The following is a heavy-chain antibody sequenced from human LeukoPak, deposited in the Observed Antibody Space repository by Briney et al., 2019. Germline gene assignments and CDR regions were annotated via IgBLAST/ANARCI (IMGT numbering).Heavy chain of an antibody. Sequence: GGSLRLSCAASGFTFNTCWMHWVRQTPGKGLMWVSRINSDGIGTSYADSVKGRFTISRDNAKNTLYLQMNSLRAEDTAVYYCARDGPGGSYSYWGQGTLVTVSS. CDR3: ARDGPGGSYSY. J-gene: IGHJ4*02. CDR2: INSDGIGT. CDR1: GFTFNTCW. V-gene: IGHV3-74*01. D-gene: IGHD1-26*01.